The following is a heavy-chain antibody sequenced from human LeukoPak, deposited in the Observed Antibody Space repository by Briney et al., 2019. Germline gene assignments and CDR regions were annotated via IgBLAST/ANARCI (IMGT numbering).Heavy chain of an antibody. Sequence: GGSLRLSCTASGFALSSHWMTWVRQVPGRGPEWVANVNRDGSETYYLDSVKGRFTISKDNAKNSLYLQMNSLRAEDTALYHCARNNGMDVWGQGTTVIASS. J-gene: IGHJ6*02. CDR2: VNRDGSET. V-gene: IGHV3-7*03. CDR1: GFALSSHW. CDR3: ARNNGMDV.